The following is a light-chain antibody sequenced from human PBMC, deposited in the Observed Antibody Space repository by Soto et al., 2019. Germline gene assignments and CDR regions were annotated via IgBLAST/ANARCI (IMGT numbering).Light chain of an antibody. J-gene: IGKJ1*01. CDR2: GAS. CDR1: QSGGSDC. Sequence: EIVLTPSPGTLSLSPGERATLSCGASQSGGSDCLAWYQQGPGQPPRIVIVGASGRGTGIRDRFSGSGSGTGFTLTISRLEPEDVAVYYCQQYGSLSWAFGQGTKV. V-gene: IGKV3-20*01. CDR3: QQYGSLSWA.